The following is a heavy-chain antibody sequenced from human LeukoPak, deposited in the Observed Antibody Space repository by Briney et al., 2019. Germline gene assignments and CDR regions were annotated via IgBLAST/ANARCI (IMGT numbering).Heavy chain of an antibody. D-gene: IGHD2-2*01. CDR1: GGSFSGYY. Sequence: SETLSLTCAVYGGSFSGYYWSWIRQPPGKGLEWLGEINHSGSTNYNPSLKSRVTIAVDTSNHQFSLKLSSVTAADTAVYYCARGGWDCSSTSCYRLKFDYWGQGTLVTVSS. CDR2: INHSGST. J-gene: IGHJ4*02. CDR3: ARGGWDCSSTSCYRLKFDY. V-gene: IGHV4-34*01.